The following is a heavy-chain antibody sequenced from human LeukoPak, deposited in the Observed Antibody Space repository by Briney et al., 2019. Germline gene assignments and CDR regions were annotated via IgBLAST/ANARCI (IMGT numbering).Heavy chain of an antibody. CDR2: INTKSKAI. CDR3: VRDQDCAFDY. CDR1: GFTFSSYT. V-gene: IGHV3-48*01. Sequence: GGSLPLSCAASGFTFSSYTMNWIRQAPGKGLEWISFINTKSKAIYYADSVKGRFTISRDNARNLLHLQMNSLRAEDTALYFCVRDQDCAFDYSGQGTLFTVSS. D-gene: IGHD2-21*02. J-gene: IGHJ4*02.